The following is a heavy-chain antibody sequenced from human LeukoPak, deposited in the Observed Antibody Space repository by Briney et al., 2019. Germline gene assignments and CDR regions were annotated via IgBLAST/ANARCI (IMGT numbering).Heavy chain of an antibody. J-gene: IGHJ4*02. CDR2: IIPIFGTA. CDR3: ARDDSSGYFLYYFDY. CDR1: GHTFTSYD. V-gene: IGHV1-69*13. D-gene: IGHD3-22*01. Sequence: GASVKVSCKASGHTFTSYDINWVRQATGQGLEWMGGIIPIFGTANYAQKFQGRVTITADESTSTAYMELSSLRSEDTAVYYCARDDSSGYFLYYFDYWGQGTLVTVSS.